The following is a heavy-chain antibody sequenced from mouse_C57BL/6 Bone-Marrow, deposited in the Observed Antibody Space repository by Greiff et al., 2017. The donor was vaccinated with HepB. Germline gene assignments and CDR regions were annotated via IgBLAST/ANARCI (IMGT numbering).Heavy chain of an antibody. Sequence: EVHLVESGPVLVKPGASVKMSCKASGYTFTDYYMNWVKQSHGKSLEWIGVINPYNGGTSYNQKFKGKATLTVDKSSSTAYMELNSLTSEDSAVYYCARQDYFDYWGQGTTLTVSS. CDR1: GYTFTDYY. V-gene: IGHV1-19*01. CDR3: ARQDYFDY. J-gene: IGHJ2*01. CDR2: INPYNGGT.